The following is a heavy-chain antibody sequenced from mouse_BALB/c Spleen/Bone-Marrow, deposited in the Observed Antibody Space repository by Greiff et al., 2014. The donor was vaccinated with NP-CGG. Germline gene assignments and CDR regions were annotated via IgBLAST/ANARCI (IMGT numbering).Heavy chain of an antibody. D-gene: IGHD2-1*01. CDR1: GYTFTSYW. CDR3: ARWGNSYAMDY. Sequence: VQRAESGAELARPGASVKLSCKASGYTFTSYWMQWVKQRPGQGLEWIGAIYPGDGDTRYTQKFKGKATLTADKSSSTAYMQLSSLASEDSAVYYCARWGNSYAMDYWGQGTSVTVSS. V-gene: IGHV1-87*01. CDR2: IYPGDGDT. J-gene: IGHJ4*01.